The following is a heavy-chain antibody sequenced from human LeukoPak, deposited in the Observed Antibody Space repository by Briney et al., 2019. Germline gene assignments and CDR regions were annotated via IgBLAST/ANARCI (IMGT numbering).Heavy chain of an antibody. CDR1: GYTFTGYY. Sequence: GASVKVSCKASGYTFTGYYMHWVRQAPGQGLEWMGWINPNSGGTNYAQKFQGRVTMARDTSISTAYMELSRLRSDDTAVYYCARTGGYSSSWSDYWGQGTLVTVSS. CDR3: ARTGGYSSSWSDY. V-gene: IGHV1-2*02. D-gene: IGHD6-13*01. J-gene: IGHJ4*02. CDR2: INPNSGGT.